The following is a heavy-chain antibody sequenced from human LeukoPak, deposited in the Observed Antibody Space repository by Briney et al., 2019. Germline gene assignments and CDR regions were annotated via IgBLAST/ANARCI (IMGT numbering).Heavy chain of an antibody. J-gene: IGHJ4*02. CDR1: GYTFTGYY. CDR2: ISPNSGGT. V-gene: IGHV1-2*02. D-gene: IGHD3-10*01. Sequence: ASVKVSCKASGYTFTGYYMHWVRQAPGQGLEWMGWISPNSGGTNYAQKFQGRVTMTRDTSISTAYMELSRLRSDDTAVYYCARDRITMVRGVIKIPGDYWGQGTLVTVSS. CDR3: ARDRITMVRGVIKIPGDY.